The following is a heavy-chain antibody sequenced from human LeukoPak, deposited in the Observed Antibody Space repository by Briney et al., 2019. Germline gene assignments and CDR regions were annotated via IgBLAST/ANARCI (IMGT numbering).Heavy chain of an antibody. Sequence: TSQTLSLTCTVSGVSISSSNSYWGWIRQPPGKGLEWIGSIYYSGNTYYNASLKSQVSISIDTSKNQFSLRLTSVTAADTAVYYCARQTGSGLFILPGGQGTLVTVSS. V-gene: IGHV4-39*01. CDR1: GVSISSSNSY. J-gene: IGHJ4*02. CDR2: IYYSGNT. D-gene: IGHD3/OR15-3a*01. CDR3: ARQTGSGLFILP.